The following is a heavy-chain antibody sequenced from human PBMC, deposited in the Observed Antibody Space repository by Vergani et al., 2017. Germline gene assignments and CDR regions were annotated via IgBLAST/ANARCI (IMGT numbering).Heavy chain of an antibody. CDR1: GYTFTSYA. D-gene: IGHD3-3*01. V-gene: IGHV1-3*01. J-gene: IGHJ6*02. CDR3: ARDRGYCWSGYSYYYYYYGRHV. CDR2: INAGNGNT. Sequence: QAQLVQSGAEVKKPGASVKVSCKASGYTFTSYAMHWVRQAPGERLEWMGWINAGNGNTKYSQKFQGIVTITRDTSASTAYMELSSLRSEDTAVYYCARDRGYCWSGYSYYYYYYGRHVWGQG.